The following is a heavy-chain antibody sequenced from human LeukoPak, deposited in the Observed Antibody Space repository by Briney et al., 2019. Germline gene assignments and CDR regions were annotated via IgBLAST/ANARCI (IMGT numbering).Heavy chain of an antibody. J-gene: IGHJ4*02. D-gene: IGHD5-18*01. CDR3: AKEIDVDTPMFADY. Sequence: SETLSLTCNVSGDSIASTIYYWGWIRQPPGKGLKWIGNIYYSGSTYYTPSLKSRVIISIDTSKNQFSLKVAAVTAADTAVYYCAKEIDVDTPMFADYWGQGTLVTVSS. V-gene: IGHV4-39*07. CDR2: IYYSGST. CDR1: GDSIASTIYY.